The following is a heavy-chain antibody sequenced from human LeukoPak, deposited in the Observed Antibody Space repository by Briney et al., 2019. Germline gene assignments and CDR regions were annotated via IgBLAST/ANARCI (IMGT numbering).Heavy chain of an antibody. Sequence: KTSETLSLTCTVSGGSISSYYWSWTRQPPGKGLEWIGYIYYSGSTNYNPSLKSRVTISVDTSKNQFSLKLSSVTAADTAVYYCARFKAATLDFDYWGQGTLVTASS. D-gene: IGHD2-15*01. CDR3: ARFKAATLDFDY. CDR1: GGSISSYY. V-gene: IGHV4-59*01. J-gene: IGHJ4*02. CDR2: IYYSGST.